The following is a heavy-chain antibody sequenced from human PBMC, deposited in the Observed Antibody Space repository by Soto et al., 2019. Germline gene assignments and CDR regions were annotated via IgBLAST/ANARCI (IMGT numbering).Heavy chain of an antibody. CDR2: IYYSGST. CDR1: GGSISSSSYY. J-gene: IGHJ4*02. V-gene: IGHV4-39*01. Sequence: SETLSLTCTVSGGSISSSSYYWGWIRQPPGKGLEWIGSIYYSGSTYYNPSLKSRVTISVDTSKNQLSLKLSSVTAADTAVYYCARLRQLWFGELSIDYWGQGTLVTVSS. D-gene: IGHD3-10*01. CDR3: ARLRQLWFGELSIDY.